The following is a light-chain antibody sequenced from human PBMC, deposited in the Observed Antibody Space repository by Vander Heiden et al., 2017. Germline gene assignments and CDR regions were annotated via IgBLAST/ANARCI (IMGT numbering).Light chain of an antibody. CDR3: QQSYSPPHT. CDR2: SSS. J-gene: IGKJ2*01. Sequence: DIPLTQSPASLSASVGDRVTITCRASQTITSYLPWYQQRSRKAPRLLIFSSSTLQGGAPSRFSGSGSGKDFTPTISRLQPEDFATYYCQQSYSPPHTFGQGTKLEI. CDR1: QTITSY. V-gene: IGKV1-39*01.